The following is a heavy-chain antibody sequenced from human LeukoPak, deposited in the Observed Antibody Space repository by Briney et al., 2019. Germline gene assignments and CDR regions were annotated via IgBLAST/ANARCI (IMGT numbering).Heavy chain of an antibody. CDR3: ARPVLPHYYYYMDV. V-gene: IGHV3-74*01. Sequence: GGSLRLSCAASGFTFDDYGMIWVRQAPGKGLVWVSLINSDWSSTSYADSVKGRFTISRDNAKNTLYLQMNSLRAEDTAVYYCARPVLPHYYYYMDVWGKGTTVTVSS. D-gene: IGHD3-10*01. J-gene: IGHJ6*03. CDR2: INSDWSST. CDR1: GFTFDDYG.